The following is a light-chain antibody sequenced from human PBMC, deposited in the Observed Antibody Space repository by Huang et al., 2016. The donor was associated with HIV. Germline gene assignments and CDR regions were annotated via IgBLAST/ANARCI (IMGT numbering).Light chain of an antibody. Sequence: EIVTTQSPATLSVSPGERATLSCRASQSVSSNLAWFQQRPGQAPRLLIYGAATRATGIPARFSGSGSGTEFTLTISSLQSEDFAVYYCQQCDDWPRTFGQGTKVEI. CDR1: QSVSSN. CDR3: QQCDDWPRT. CDR2: GAA. V-gene: IGKV3-15*01. J-gene: IGKJ1*01.